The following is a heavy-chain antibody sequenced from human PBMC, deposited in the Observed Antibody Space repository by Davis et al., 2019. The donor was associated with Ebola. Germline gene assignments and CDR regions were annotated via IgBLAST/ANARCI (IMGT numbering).Heavy chain of an antibody. V-gene: IGHV3-30*03. D-gene: IGHD1-1*01. CDR2: ISYDGSNK. Sequence: PGGSLRLSCAASGFTFSSYGMHWVRQAPGKGLEWVAVISYDGSNKYYADSVKGRFTISRDNSKNTLYLQMNSLRAEDTAVYYCARPPRGQERRDYWGQGTLVTVSS. CDR1: GFTFSSYG. CDR3: ARPPRGQERRDY. J-gene: IGHJ4*02.